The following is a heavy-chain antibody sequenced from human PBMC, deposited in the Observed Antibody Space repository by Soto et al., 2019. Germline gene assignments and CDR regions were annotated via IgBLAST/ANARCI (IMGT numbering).Heavy chain of an antibody. J-gene: IGHJ6*02. CDR2: TYYRSKWYN. V-gene: IGHV6-1*01. CDR1: GDRLYSNSAA. Sequence: QTLSLTCGFSGDRLYSNSAAWNWIRQSPARGLKWLGRTYYRSKWYNYYAVSVKSRITINPDTSKNQFSLQLNSVTPEDTAVYYCARDHSSCFTERGYYYYGMDVWGQGTTVTGSS. D-gene: IGHD6-13*01. CDR3: ARDHSSCFTERGYYYYGMDV.